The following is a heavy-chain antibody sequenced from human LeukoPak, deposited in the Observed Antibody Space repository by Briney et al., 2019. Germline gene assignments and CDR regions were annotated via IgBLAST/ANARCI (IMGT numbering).Heavy chain of an antibody. D-gene: IGHD5-24*01. CDR2: IYYSGST. CDR1: GGSISSSSYY. V-gene: IGHV4-39*07. Sequence: SSETLSLTCTVSGGSISSSSYYWGWIRQPPGKGLEWIGSIYYSGSTYYNPSLKSRVTISVDTSKNQFSLKLSSVTAADTAVYYSARDPWMATGNWFDPWGQGTLVTVSS. CDR3: ARDPWMATGNWFDP. J-gene: IGHJ5*02.